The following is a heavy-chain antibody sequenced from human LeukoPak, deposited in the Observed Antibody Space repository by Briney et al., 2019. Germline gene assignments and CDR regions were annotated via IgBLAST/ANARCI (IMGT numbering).Heavy chain of an antibody. J-gene: IGHJ4*02. CDR1: GYTFTGYY. V-gene: IGHV1-2*02. CDR3: ARGVGKRDRTSFDY. D-gene: IGHD1-1*01. Sequence: GASVKVSCKASGYTFTGYYMHWVRQAPGQGLEWKGWINPNSGGTNYAQKFQGRVTMTRDTSISTAYMELSRLRSDDTAVYYCARGVGKRDRTSFDYWGQGTLVTVSS. CDR2: INPNSGGT.